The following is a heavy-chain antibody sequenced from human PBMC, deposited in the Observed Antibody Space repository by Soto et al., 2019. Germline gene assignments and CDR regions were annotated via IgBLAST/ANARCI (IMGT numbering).Heavy chain of an antibody. Sequence: SETLSLTCTVSGGSISSGGYYWSWIRQHPGKGLERIGYIYYSGSTYYNPSLKSRVTISVDTSKNQFSLKLSSVTAADTAVYYCARSITMVRGVTTRGHWFDPWGQGTQVTVSS. CDR2: IYYSGST. CDR1: GGSISSGGYY. J-gene: IGHJ5*02. V-gene: IGHV4-31*03. D-gene: IGHD3-10*01. CDR3: ARSITMVRGVTTRGHWFDP.